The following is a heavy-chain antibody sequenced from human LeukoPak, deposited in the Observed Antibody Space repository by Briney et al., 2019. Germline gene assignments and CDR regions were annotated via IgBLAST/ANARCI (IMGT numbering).Heavy chain of an antibody. CDR3: ARGAYYYDSSGYSLDY. Sequence: GGSLRLSCAASGFTFSSYSMNWVRQAPGKGLEWVSSISSSSYIYYADSVKGRFTISRDNAKNSLYLQMNSLRAEDTAVYYCARGAYYYDSSGYSLDYWGQGTLVTVSS. V-gene: IGHV3-21*01. CDR2: ISSSSYI. CDR1: GFTFSSYS. D-gene: IGHD3-22*01. J-gene: IGHJ4*02.